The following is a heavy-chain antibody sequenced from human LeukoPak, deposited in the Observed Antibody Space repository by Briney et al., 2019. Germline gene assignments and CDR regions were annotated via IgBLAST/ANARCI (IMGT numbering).Heavy chain of an antibody. CDR1: GGSISSGDYY. Sequence: SQTLSLTCTVSGGSISSGDYYWSWIRQPPGKGLEWIGYIYYSGSTYYNPSLKSRVTISVDTSKNQFSLKLSSVTAADTAVYYCDREGGDSSGSALDYWGQGTLVTVSS. J-gene: IGHJ4*02. CDR2: IYYSGST. V-gene: IGHV4-30-4*01. CDR3: DREGGDSSGSALDY. D-gene: IGHD3-22*01.